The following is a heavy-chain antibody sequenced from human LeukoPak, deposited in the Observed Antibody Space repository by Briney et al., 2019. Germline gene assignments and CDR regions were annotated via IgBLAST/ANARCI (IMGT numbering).Heavy chain of an antibody. D-gene: IGHD4-17*01. CDR3: AKSKTYGDFGYFDY. V-gene: IGHV3-30*18. J-gene: IGHJ4*02. CDR1: GFSFSSCG. Sequence: GGSLRLSCAASGFSFSSCGMNWVRQAPGQGPEWVAFISHDGNDKDYADSVKGRFTISRDNSKNTLYVQMNSLRAEDTAMYYCAKSKTYGDFGYFDYWGQGILVTVSS. CDR2: ISHDGNDK.